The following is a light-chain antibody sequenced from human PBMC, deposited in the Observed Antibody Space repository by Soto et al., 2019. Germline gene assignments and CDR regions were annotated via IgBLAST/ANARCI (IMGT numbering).Light chain of an antibody. CDR1: SSDVGSYNY. J-gene: IGLJ1*01. V-gene: IGLV2-14*01. Sequence: QSALTQPASVSGSPGHSITISCTGTSSDVGSYNYVSWYQQHPGKAPKLMIYEVSDRPSGISSRFSGSKSGNTASLTISGLQTEDEADYYCSSYTSSSTLFGTGTKVTVL. CDR3: SSYTSSSTL. CDR2: EVS.